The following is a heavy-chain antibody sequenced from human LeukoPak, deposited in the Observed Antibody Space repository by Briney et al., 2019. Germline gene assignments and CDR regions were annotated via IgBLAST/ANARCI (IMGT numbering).Heavy chain of an antibody. D-gene: IGHD4-23*01. Sequence: SETLSLTCTVSGGSISSGSYYWSWIRQPAGKGLEWIGRIYTSGSTNYNPSLKSRVTISVDTSKNQFSLKLSSVTAADTAVYYCARGATVVTPPDYWGQGTLVTVSS. CDR3: ARGATVVTPPDY. CDR1: GGSISSGSYY. CDR2: IYTSGST. J-gene: IGHJ4*02. V-gene: IGHV4-61*02.